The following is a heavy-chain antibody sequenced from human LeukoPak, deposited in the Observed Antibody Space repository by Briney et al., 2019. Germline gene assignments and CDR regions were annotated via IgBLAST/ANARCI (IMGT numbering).Heavy chain of an antibody. D-gene: IGHD5-12*01. V-gene: IGHV3-11*01. Sequence: GGSLRLSCAASGFTFSDYYMSWIRQAPGKGLEWVSYISSSGSTIYYADSVKGRFTISRDNAKNSLYLQMNSLRAEDTAVYYCAKIGGDYVDIVATNYGMDVWGQGTTVTVSS. CDR1: GFTFSDYY. CDR3: AKIGGDYVDIVATNYGMDV. J-gene: IGHJ6*02. CDR2: ISSSGSTI.